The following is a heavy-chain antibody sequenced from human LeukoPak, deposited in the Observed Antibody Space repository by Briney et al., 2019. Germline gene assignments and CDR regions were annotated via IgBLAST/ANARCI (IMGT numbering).Heavy chain of an antibody. D-gene: IGHD3-22*01. CDR3: AKDGLYYDGSEHVYYFDS. CDR2: IIYSGGAT. V-gene: IGHV3-23*01. J-gene: IGHJ4*02. Sequence: GGSLRLSCAASGFTFSRSAMTWVRQGPGTGLEFVASIIYSGGATYYADSVKGRFTISRDNSKSALYLQMNSLRAEDTALYYCAKDGLYYDGSEHVYYFDSWGQGTLVTVSS. CDR1: GFTFSRSA.